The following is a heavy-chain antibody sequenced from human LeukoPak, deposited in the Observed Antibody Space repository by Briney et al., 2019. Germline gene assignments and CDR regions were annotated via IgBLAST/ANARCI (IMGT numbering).Heavy chain of an antibody. CDR1: GGSISSGGYS. CDR3: ARDVNGPQDY. J-gene: IGHJ4*02. CDR2: IYHGGST. D-gene: IGHD1-1*01. V-gene: IGHV4-30-2*01. Sequence: TLSLTCAVSGGSISSGGYSWSWIRQPPGKGPEWIGYIYHGGSTYYNPSLKSRVTISVDRSKNQFSLKLSSVTAADTAVYYCARDVNGPQDYWGQGTLVTVSS.